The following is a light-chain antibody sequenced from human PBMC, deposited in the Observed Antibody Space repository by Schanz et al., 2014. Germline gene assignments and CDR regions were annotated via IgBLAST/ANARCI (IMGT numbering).Light chain of an antibody. J-gene: IGLJ2*01. CDR2: DVF. CDR1: SSDVGAYNS. CDR3: SSYTSSNTVV. Sequence: QSVLTQPASVSGSPGQSISISCTGTSSDVGAYNSVSWYQHHPGKAPKLMTYDVFIRPSGVSNRFSGSKSGNTASLTISGLQAEDEADYYCSSYTSSNTVVFGGGTKLTVL. V-gene: IGLV2-14*03.